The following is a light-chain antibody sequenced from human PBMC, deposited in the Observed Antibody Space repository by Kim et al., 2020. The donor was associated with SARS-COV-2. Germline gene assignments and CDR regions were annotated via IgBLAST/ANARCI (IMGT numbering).Light chain of an antibody. CDR3: QQYENVPIT. J-gene: IGKJ5*01. CDR2: DAS. V-gene: IGKV1-33*01. Sequence: DIQMTQYPSSLSASVGDRVTITCQASQGISNYLNWYQQKPGKAPKLLIYDASNLKTGVPSRFSGSGSGTDFTFTITSLQPEDIATYYCQQYENVPITFGQGTRLEIK. CDR1: QGISNY.